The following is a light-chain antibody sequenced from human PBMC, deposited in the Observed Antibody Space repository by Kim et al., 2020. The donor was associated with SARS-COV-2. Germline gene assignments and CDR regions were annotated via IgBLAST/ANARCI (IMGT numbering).Light chain of an antibody. CDR1: QSITNNY. V-gene: IGKV3-20*01. Sequence: EIVLTQSPGTLSLSPGERATLSCRASQSITNNYLAWYQQQPGQAPRLLIYGASYRATGIPDRFSGSGSGTDFTLTISRLEPEDFAEYYCQQYGNSVFTFGPGTKLEI. CDR3: QQYGNSVFT. J-gene: IGKJ3*01. CDR2: GAS.